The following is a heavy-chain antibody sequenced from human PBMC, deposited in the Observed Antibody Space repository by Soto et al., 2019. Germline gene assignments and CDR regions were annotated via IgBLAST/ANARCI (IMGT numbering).Heavy chain of an antibody. CDR3: ARGIDDKASYSMDV. CDR1: RFTFSSYW. Sequence: EVRLVESGGGLVQSGGSLRLSCAASRFTFSSYWMAWVRQAPGKGLEWVANIKQDGSEKLYVDSVKGRFTISRDNAQKSLYLQMNSLRAEDTAVYFCARGIDDKASYSMDVWGQGTTVTVSS. J-gene: IGHJ6*02. V-gene: IGHV3-7*01. D-gene: IGHD6-13*01. CDR2: IKQDGSEK.